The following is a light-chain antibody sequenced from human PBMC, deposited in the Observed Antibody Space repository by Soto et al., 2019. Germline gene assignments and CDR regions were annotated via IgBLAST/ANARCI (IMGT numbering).Light chain of an antibody. CDR3: GAWDDSLSGPV. CDR2: TDN. Sequence: QLVLTQPPSASGTPGQRVTISCSGSRSNIGSNYVYWYQQLPGTAPKLLIYTDNQRPSGVPDRFSGSKSGTSASLAISGLRSEDEADYYCGAWDDSLSGPVFGGGTKLTVL. J-gene: IGLJ2*01. V-gene: IGLV1-47*01. CDR1: RSNIGSNY.